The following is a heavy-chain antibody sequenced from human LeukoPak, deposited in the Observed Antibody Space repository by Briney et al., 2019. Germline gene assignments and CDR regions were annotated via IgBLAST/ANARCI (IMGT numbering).Heavy chain of an antibody. J-gene: IGHJ6*03. Sequence: SETLSLTCTVSGGSISSYYWSWIRQPPGKGLEWIGYIYTSGSTNYNPSLKSRVTISVDTSKNQFSLKLSSVTAADTAVYHCARLKREFWSGYYLYYYYYYIDVWGKGTTVTVSS. V-gene: IGHV4-4*09. CDR3: ARLKREFWSGYYLYYYYYYIDV. CDR2: IYTSGST. D-gene: IGHD3-3*01. CDR1: GGSISSYY.